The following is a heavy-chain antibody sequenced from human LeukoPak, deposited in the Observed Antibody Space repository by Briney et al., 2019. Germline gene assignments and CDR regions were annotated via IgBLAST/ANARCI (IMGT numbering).Heavy chain of an antibody. V-gene: IGHV4-4*07. Sequence: SETLSLTCTVSGASINSYPWSWIRQPAGKGLEWVGRILTTGSTNYSPSLKSRVTMSVDTSKNQFSLKLTSVTAADTAVYYCGSSEVAENTSGIFDYWGQGTPVTVSS. J-gene: IGHJ4*02. CDR2: ILTTGST. D-gene: IGHD6-19*01. CDR1: GASINSYP. CDR3: GSSEVAENTSGIFDY.